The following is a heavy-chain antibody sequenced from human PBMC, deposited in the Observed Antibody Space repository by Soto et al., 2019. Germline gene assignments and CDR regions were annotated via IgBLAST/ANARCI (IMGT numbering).Heavy chain of an antibody. Sequence: QVQLQESGPGLVKPSQTLSLNCSVSGDSINNADYYWSWIRQHAGQGLEWIGYIYYSGTTYYNPSLKRRVTISMDTSKNQFSLEMGSVTAADTAVYYCARVRGHAFDIRGQGTMVTVSS. CDR3: ARVRGHAFDI. D-gene: IGHD3-10*01. CDR1: GDSINNADYY. V-gene: IGHV4-31*03. J-gene: IGHJ3*02. CDR2: IYYSGTT.